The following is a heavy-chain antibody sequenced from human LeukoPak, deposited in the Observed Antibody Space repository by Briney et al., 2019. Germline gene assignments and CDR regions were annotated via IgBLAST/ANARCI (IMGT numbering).Heavy chain of an antibody. Sequence: GRSLRLSCAASGFTFDDYAMHWVRQAPGKGLEWVSGISWNSGSIGYADSVKGRFTISRDNSKNTLYLQMNSLRAEDTAVYYCAKTDYDFWSGYSYWGQGTLVTVSS. J-gene: IGHJ4*02. CDR1: GFTFDDYA. V-gene: IGHV3-9*01. CDR3: AKTDYDFWSGYSY. CDR2: ISWNSGSI. D-gene: IGHD3-3*01.